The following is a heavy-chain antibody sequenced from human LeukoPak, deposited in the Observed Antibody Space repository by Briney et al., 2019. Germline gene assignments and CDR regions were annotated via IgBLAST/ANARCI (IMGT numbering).Heavy chain of an antibody. CDR2: IWYDESNK. V-gene: IGHV3-33*01. CDR3: ARDGFSSSWYGRALDY. D-gene: IGHD6-13*01. Sequence: QPGGSLRLSCAPSGFSSYGMHWVRQAPGKGLGWVAVIWYDESNKYYADSVKGRFTISRDNSRNTLYLQMNSLRAEDTAVYYCARDGFSSSWYGRALDYWGQGTLVTVSS. J-gene: IGHJ4*02. CDR1: GFSSYG.